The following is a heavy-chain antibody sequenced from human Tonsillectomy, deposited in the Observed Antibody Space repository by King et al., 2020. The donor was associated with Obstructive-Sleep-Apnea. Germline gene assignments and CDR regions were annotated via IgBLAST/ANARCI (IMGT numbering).Heavy chain of an antibody. CDR3: ARRYCSSTSCYRGGGYYYYGMDV. D-gene: IGHD2-2*01. J-gene: IGHJ6*02. CDR2: INHSGST. CDR1: GGSFSGYY. V-gene: IGHV4-34*01. Sequence: VQLQQWGAGLLKPSETLSLTCAVYGGSFSGYYWSWIRQPPGKGLEWIGEINHSGSTNYNPSLKSRVTISVDMSKNQFSLKLSSVTAADTAVYYCARRYCSSTSCYRGGGYYYYGMDVWGQGTTVTVSS.